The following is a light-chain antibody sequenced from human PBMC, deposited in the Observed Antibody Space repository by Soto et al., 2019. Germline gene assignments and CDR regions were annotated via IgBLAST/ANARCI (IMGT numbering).Light chain of an antibody. J-gene: IGLJ2*01. V-gene: IGLV2-23*02. Sequence: QSALTQPASVSGSPGQSITISCTGTSSDVGSYNLVSWYQQHPGKAPKLMIYEVSNRPSGVSNRFSGSKSGNTASLTISGLQAEDEADYYCCSYAGSSTFEVFGGGTKVTVL. CDR3: CSYAGSSTFEV. CDR1: SSDVGSYNL. CDR2: EVS.